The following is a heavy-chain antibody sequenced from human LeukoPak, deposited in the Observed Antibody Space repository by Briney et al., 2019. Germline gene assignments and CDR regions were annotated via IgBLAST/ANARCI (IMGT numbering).Heavy chain of an antibody. CDR1: GITLSNYG. CDR3: AKRGVVIRVILVGFHKQAYYFDS. V-gene: IGHV3-23*01. D-gene: IGHD3-10*01. CDR2: ISDSGGST. Sequence: PGGSLRLSCAVSGITLSNYGMSWVRQAPGKGLEWVAGISDSGGSTNYADSVKGRFTISRDNAKNTLYLQMNSLRAEDTAVYFCAKRGVVIRVILVGFHKQAYYFDSWGQGALVTVSS. J-gene: IGHJ4*02.